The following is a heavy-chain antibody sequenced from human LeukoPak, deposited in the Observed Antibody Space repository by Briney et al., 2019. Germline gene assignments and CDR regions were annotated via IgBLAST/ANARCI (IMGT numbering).Heavy chain of an antibody. CDR1: GFTFSSYS. CDR2: ISGGSRYI. CDR3: ARAPTVLVGYCSSSSCQADY. J-gene: IGHJ4*02. Sequence: GGSLRRSCAASGFTFSSYSMNWVRQAPGKGLEWVSAISGGSRYIYYADSVRGRFTISRDNAENSLYLQMNSLRVEDTAVYYCARAPTVLVGYCSSSSCQADYWGQGTLVTVSS. V-gene: IGHV3-21*01. D-gene: IGHD2-2*01.